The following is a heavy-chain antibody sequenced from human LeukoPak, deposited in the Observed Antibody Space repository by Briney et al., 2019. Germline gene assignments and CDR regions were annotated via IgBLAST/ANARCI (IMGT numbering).Heavy chain of an antibody. CDR3: ARDVWTGVAVSDY. Sequence: GGSLRLSCVASGFTFSSYWMTWVRQAPGKGLEWLANIKEDGSIKYYMEFVRGRFTTSRDNAKTSVYLQLNSLRADDTAVYYCARDVWTGVAVSDYWGQGTLVTVSS. CDR2: IKEDGSIK. D-gene: IGHD6-19*01. CDR1: GFTFSSYW. V-gene: IGHV3-7*01. J-gene: IGHJ4*02.